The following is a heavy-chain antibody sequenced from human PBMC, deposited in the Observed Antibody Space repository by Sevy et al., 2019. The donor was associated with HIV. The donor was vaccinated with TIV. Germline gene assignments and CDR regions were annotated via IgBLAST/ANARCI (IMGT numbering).Heavy chain of an antibody. CDR2: ISSDGSST. D-gene: IGHD6-6*01. V-gene: IGHV3-74*01. Sequence: GGSLRLSCAASGFTFSSYWMHWVRHAPGKGLVWVSRISSDGSSTSYADSVRGRFTISRDNAKNTLYLQMNSLRAEDTAVYYCARDGRAARDIDYWGQGTLVTVSS. J-gene: IGHJ4*02. CDR1: GFTFSSYW. CDR3: ARDGRAARDIDY.